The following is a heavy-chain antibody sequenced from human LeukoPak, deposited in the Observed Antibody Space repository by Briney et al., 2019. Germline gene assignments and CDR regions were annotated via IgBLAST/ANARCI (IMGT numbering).Heavy chain of an antibody. J-gene: IGHJ2*01. D-gene: IGHD2-15*01. CDR3: ARDYCSGGSCLGYFDL. CDR2: IHYSGST. CDR1: GGSISSSSYY. V-gene: IGHV4-39*07. Sequence: SETLSLTCTVSGGSISSSSYYWGWIRQPPGKGLEWIGSIHYSGSTYYNPSLKSRVTISVDTSKNQFSLKLSSVTAADTAVYYCARDYCSGGSCLGYFDLWGRGTLVTVSS.